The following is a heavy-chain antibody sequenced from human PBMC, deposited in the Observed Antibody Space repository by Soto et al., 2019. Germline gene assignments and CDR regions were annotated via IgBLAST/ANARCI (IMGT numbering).Heavy chain of an antibody. CDR1: GFTLSNYW. Sequence: EVQLVESGGVSVQPGGSLRLSCKASGFTLSNYWMHWVRQAPGKGLVWVSRINTDGSTTTYADSVKGRFTISRDNAKNTLYLQMNSLRDEETAVYYCVRIRRGDGYTFGYWGQGTLVTVSS. D-gene: IGHD5-12*01. J-gene: IGHJ4*02. V-gene: IGHV3-74*01. CDR2: INTDGSTT. CDR3: VRIRRGDGYTFGY.